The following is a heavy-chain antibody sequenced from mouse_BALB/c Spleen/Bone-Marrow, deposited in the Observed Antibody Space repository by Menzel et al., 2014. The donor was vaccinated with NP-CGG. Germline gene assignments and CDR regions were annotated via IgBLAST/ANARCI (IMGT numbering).Heavy chain of an antibody. CDR1: GYTSTSYD. V-gene: IGHV1S56*01. CDR2: IYPGDGST. CDR3: ARSGLIHYYGYFDY. Sequence: QVHVKQSGPELAKPGALVKISCKASGYTSTSYDINWVKQRPGQGLEWIGWIYPGDGSTKYNEKFKGKATLTADKSSSTAYMQLSSLTSENSAVYFCARSGLIHYYGYFDYWGQGTTLTVSS. D-gene: IGHD1-2*01. J-gene: IGHJ2*01.